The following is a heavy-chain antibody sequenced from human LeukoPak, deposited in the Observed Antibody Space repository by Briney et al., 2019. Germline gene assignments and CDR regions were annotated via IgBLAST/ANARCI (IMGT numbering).Heavy chain of an antibody. D-gene: IGHD3-22*01. CDR1: GGTFISYA. Sequence: SVKVSCKASGGTFISYAISWVRQAPGQGLGWMGGIIPIFGTANYAQKFQGRVTITADESTSTAYMELSSLRSEDTAVYYCARDRRENYYDSSGYFDYWGQGTLVTVSS. J-gene: IGHJ4*02. CDR2: IIPIFGTA. V-gene: IGHV1-69*13. CDR3: ARDRRENYYDSSGYFDY.